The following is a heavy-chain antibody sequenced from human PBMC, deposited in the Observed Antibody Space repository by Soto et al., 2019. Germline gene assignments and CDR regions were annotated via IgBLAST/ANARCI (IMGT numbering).Heavy chain of an antibody. CDR2: MSSSSSTI. Sequence: PGGSRSLPCAASGFTFSTYSITWVRQAPGKGLEWVSYMSSSSSTIYYADSVKGRFTISRDNAKNSLYLQMNSLRDEDTAVYYCASSRDQFDYWGQGTLVTVSS. J-gene: IGHJ4*02. CDR3: ASSRDQFDY. V-gene: IGHV3-48*02. CDR1: GFTFSTYS.